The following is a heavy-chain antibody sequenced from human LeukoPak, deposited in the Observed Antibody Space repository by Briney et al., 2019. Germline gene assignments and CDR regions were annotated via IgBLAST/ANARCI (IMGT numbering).Heavy chain of an antibody. Sequence: PSQTLSLTCTVSGGSISSGGYYWSWIRQPPGKGLEWIGYIYHSGSTYYNPSLKSRVTISVDRSKNQFSLKLSSVTAADTAVYYCARTWGGSSRWFDPWGQGTLVTVSS. CDR2: IYHSGST. V-gene: IGHV4-30-2*01. CDR3: ARTWGGSSRWFDP. J-gene: IGHJ5*02. CDR1: GGSISSGGYY. D-gene: IGHD6-6*01.